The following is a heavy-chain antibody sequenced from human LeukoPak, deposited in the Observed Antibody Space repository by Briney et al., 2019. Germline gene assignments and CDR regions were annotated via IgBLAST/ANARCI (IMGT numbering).Heavy chain of an antibody. Sequence: ASVKVSCKASGYTFTSYGISWVRQAPGQGLEWMGWISAYNGNTNYAQKLQGRVTMTTDTSTSTAYMELRSLRSDDTAVYYCARGKGIAAAGTAYYYYYMDVWGKGTTVTVSS. J-gene: IGHJ6*03. CDR3: ARGKGIAAAGTAYYYYYMDV. V-gene: IGHV1-18*01. CDR2: ISAYNGNT. CDR1: GYTFTSYG. D-gene: IGHD6-13*01.